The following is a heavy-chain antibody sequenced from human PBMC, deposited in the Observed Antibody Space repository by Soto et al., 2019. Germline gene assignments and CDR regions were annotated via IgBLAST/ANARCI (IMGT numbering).Heavy chain of an antibody. CDR3: AREKPYSSSWYHDY. CDR2: INHSGST. J-gene: IGHJ4*02. Sequence: QVQLQQWGAGLLKPSETLSLTCAVYGGSFSGYYWSWIRQPPGKGLEWIGEINHSGSTNYNPSLKSRVTISVDTSKNQFSLKLSSVTAADTGVYYCAREKPYSSSWYHDYWGQGTLVTVSS. CDR1: GGSFSGYY. V-gene: IGHV4-34*01. D-gene: IGHD6-13*01.